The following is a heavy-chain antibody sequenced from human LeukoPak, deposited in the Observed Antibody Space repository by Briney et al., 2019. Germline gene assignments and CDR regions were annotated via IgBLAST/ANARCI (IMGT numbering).Heavy chain of an antibody. J-gene: IGHJ5*02. Sequence: GGSLRLSCAASGFTFSSYAMSWVRQAPGKGLEWVAVISYDGSNKYYADSVKGRFTISRDNSKNTLYLQMNSLRAEDTAVYYCAKGSGYGDYGRAVDPWGQGTLVTVSS. D-gene: IGHD4-17*01. CDR1: GFTFSSYA. CDR3: AKGSGYGDYGRAVDP. V-gene: IGHV3-30*18. CDR2: ISYDGSNK.